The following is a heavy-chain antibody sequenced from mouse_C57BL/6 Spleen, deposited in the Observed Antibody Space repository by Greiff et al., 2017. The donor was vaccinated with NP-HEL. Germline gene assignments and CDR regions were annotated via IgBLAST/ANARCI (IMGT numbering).Heavy chain of an antibody. CDR1: GFSLTSYG. D-gene: IGHD1-1*01. CDR2: IWSGGST. J-gene: IGHJ4*01. Sequence: QVQLQQSGPGLVQPSQSLSITCTVSGFSLTSYGVHWVRQSPGKGLEWLGVIWSGGSTDYNAAFISRLSISKDNSKSQVFFKMNSLQADDTAIYYCGRATGYYGSSYVGAMDYWGQGTSVTVSS. CDR3: GRATGYYGSSYVGAMDY. V-gene: IGHV2-2*01.